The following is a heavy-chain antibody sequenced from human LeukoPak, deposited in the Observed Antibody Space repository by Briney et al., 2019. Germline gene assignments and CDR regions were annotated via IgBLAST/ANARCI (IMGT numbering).Heavy chain of an antibody. CDR1: GGSFSGYY. V-gene: IGHV4-34*01. CDR2: INHSGST. CDR3: ARDTYYYDSSGYKYYFDY. Sequence: SETLSLTCAVYGGSFSGYYWSWIRQPPGKGLEWIGEINHSGSTNYNPSLKSRVTISVDTSKNQLSLKLSSVTAADTAVYYCARDTYYYDSSGYKYYFDYGGQGTLVTVSS. D-gene: IGHD3-22*01. J-gene: IGHJ4*02.